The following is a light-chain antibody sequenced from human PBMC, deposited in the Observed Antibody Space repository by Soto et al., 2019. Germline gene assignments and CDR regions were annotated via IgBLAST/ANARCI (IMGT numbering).Light chain of an antibody. CDR2: LNSDGSH. CDR3: QTWGSGFVV. CDR1: SGHSSYA. Sequence: QSVLTQSPSASASLGASVKFTCTLSSGHSSYAIAWHQQQPEKGPRYLMKLNSDGSHSKGDGIPDRFSGSSSGAERYLTISSLQSEDEADYYCQTWGSGFVVLGGGTKVTVL. J-gene: IGLJ2*01. V-gene: IGLV4-69*01.